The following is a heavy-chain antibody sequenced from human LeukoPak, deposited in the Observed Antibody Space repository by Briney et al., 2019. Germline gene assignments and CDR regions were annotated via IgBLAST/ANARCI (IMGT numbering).Heavy chain of an antibody. J-gene: IGHJ6*03. CDR2: ISGSAGST. CDR3: ARARGANWNDHYYPMDV. CDR1: GFTFSFYA. D-gene: IGHD1-1*01. Sequence: GGSLSLSCAASGFTFSFYAMSWVRQAPGKGLEWVSDISGSAGSTYHADSVKGRFTISRDNSKKMLYLQMISRRVEDTAVYFCARARGANWNDHYYPMDVWGKETTVTVS. V-gene: IGHV3-23*01.